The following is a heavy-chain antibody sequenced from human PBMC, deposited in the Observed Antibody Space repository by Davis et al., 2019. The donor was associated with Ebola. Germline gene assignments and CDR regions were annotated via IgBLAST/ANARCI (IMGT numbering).Heavy chain of an antibody. D-gene: IGHD3-10*01. Sequence: MPGGSLRLSCTVSGGSISNYYWSWIRQPPGKGLEWIGYIYYSGSTNYSPSLKSRVTISLDTSNNQFSLKLSSVTAADTAVYYCASTYGAGSYWYFEHWGQGTLITVSS. J-gene: IGHJ4*02. V-gene: IGHV4-59*01. CDR2: IYYSGST. CDR3: ASTYGAGSYWYFEH. CDR1: GGSISNYY.